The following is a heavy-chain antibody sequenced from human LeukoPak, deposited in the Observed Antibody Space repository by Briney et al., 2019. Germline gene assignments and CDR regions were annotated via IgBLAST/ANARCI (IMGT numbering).Heavy chain of an antibody. V-gene: IGHV3-66*02. Sequence: PGGTLRLSCAASGFTVSSNYMGWVRQAPGKGLEWVSIIYSVGSKYYADSGEGRLTIFTGNYKNTEYLQINSLRDEDTAVYYCARDFGGVGATGYWGQGPLVTVFS. CDR2: IYSVGSK. D-gene: IGHD1-26*01. CDR1: GFTVSSNY. CDR3: ARDFGGVGATGY. J-gene: IGHJ4*02.